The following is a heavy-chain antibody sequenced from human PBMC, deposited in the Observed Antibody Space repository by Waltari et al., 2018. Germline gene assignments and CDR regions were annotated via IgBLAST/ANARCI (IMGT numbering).Heavy chain of an antibody. D-gene: IGHD2-8*01. CDR3: VKMGSAVFNYIDK. V-gene: IGHV4-4*09. CDR2: IYTDETT. CDR1: GGSIRRHY. Sequence: QVQLQESGPGLVKPSETLSLSCTVSGGSIRRHYWCWVRQPPGMELEWTGYIYTDETTKYNPSLESRVTMSVDTSKNQISLSLRSVTAADTATYYCVKMGSAVFNYIDKWGQGTLVSVSA. J-gene: IGHJ4*02.